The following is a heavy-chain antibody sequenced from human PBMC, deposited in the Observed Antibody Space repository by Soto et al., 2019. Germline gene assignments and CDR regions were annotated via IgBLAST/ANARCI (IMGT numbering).Heavy chain of an antibody. V-gene: IGHV3-43*01. CDR1: GFTFDDYT. CDR3: AKDGDTAQGGMDV. Sequence: PGGSLRLSCAASGFTFDDYTMHWVRQAPGKGLEWVSLISWDGGSTYYADSVKGRFTISRDNSKNSLYLQMNSLRTEDTALYYCAKDGDTAQGGMDVWGQGTTVTVSS. D-gene: IGHD5-18*01. CDR2: ISWDGGST. J-gene: IGHJ6*02.